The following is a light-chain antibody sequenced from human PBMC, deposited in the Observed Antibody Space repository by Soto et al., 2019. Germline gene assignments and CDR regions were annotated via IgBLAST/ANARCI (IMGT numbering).Light chain of an antibody. CDR1: SSDVGGYNY. CDR2: DVS. Sequence: QSVLTQPRSVSGSPGQSVTISCTGTSSDVGGYNYVSWYQQHPGKAPKLMIYDVSKRPSGVPDRFSGSKSGNTASLTISGLQAEDEADYYCCSYAGSYVDVFGTGTKLTVL. CDR3: CSYAGSYVDV. V-gene: IGLV2-11*01. J-gene: IGLJ1*01.